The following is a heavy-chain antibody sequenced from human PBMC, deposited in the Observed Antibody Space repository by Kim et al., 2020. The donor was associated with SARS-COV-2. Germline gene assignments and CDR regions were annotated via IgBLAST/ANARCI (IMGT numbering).Heavy chain of an antibody. CDR1: GFTFSSYS. V-gene: IGHV3-21*01. CDR3: ARDRTGHFDY. J-gene: IGHJ4*02. Sequence: GGSLRLSCAASGFTFSSYSMNWVRQAPGKGLEWVSSISSSSSYIYYADSGKGRFTISRDNATNSLYMQMNSLRAEDTAVYYLARDRTGHFDYWGQGTLVTVSS. CDR2: ISSSSSYI.